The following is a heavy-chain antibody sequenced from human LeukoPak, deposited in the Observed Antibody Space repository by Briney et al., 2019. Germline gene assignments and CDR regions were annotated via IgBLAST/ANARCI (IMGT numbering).Heavy chain of an antibody. V-gene: IGHV3-7*01. D-gene: IGHD3-3*01. J-gene: IGHJ4*02. Sequence: PGGSLRLSCAASGFIFSSYWMSWVRQAPGKGLEWVANIKQDGSEKYYVDSVKGRCTISRDNAKKLLFLQMNSLRDEDTAVYYCASHVRFEGVDYWGQGTLVTVSS. CDR2: IKQDGSEK. CDR1: GFIFSSYW. CDR3: ASHVRFEGVDY.